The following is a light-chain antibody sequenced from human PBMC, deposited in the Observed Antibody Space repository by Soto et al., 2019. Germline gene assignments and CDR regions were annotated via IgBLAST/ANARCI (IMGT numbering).Light chain of an antibody. J-gene: IGLJ3*02. CDR3: SSYTSNSTPLV. V-gene: IGLV2-14*01. CDR1: SSDVGGYNY. Sequence: QSALTQPASVSGSPGQSITISCTGTSSDVGGYNYVSWYQQHPGKAPKLMIYDVTNRPSGVSNRFSGSKSGNTASLTISGLQAEDEAGYYCSSYTSNSTPLVFGGGTKLTVL. CDR2: DVT.